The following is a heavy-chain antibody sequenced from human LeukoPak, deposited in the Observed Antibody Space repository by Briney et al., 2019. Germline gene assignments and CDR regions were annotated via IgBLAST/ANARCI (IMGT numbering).Heavy chain of an antibody. D-gene: IGHD1-26*01. CDR3: ARDKWVAFDM. CDR2: ISSSSSYI. V-gene: IGHV3-21*03. J-gene: IGHJ3*02. CDR1: GFTFSSYA. Sequence: GGSLRLSCAASGFTFSSYAMSWVRQAPGKGLEWVSSISSSSSYIYYADSVKGRFTISRDDAKNSLYLQMNSLRAEDTAVYYCARDKWVAFDMWGQGTMVTVSS.